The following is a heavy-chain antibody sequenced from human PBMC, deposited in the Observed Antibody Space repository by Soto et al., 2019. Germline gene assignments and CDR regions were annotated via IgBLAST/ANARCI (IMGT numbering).Heavy chain of an antibody. CDR1: GATFNNYV. D-gene: IGHD3-3*01. J-gene: IGHJ4*02. V-gene: IGHV1-69*06. CDR2: IIPIYDSP. Sequence: VHLVQSGPEGKNPGSSWKVSCKAFGATFNNYVISWVRQAPEQELQWLGGIIPIYDSPSYAQGSHNRVTITADRSTSTAHLELNGLTSEDTAVYYCAASTFLSGVSGYFHLDFWGQGTLVTVSS. CDR3: AASTFLSGVSGYFHLDF.